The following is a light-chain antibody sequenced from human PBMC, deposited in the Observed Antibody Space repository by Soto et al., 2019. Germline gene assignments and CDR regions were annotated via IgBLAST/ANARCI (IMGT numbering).Light chain of an antibody. J-gene: IGLJ3*02. V-gene: IGLV1-47*01. CDR2: RNN. CDR3: AAWDDSLSGVV. CDR1: SSNIGSNY. Sequence: QSVLTQPPSASGTPGQRVTISCSGSSSNIGSNYVYWYQQLPGTAPKLLIYRNNQRPSGVPDRFSRSKSGTSASLAISGLRSDDEANYYCAAWDDSLSGVVFGGGTKLTVL.